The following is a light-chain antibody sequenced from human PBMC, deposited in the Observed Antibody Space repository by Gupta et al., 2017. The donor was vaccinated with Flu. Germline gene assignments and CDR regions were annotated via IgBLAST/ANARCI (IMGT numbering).Light chain of an antibody. Sequence: EVVLTQSPATLSFSPGERATLSCRASRSVDSYLAWYQQKPGQAPRLLIYDASNRAPGNPARFSGSGYGTDFTLTISSREPEDFAVYYCQQRSNWPPLTFGGGTKVEIK. J-gene: IGKJ4*01. CDR2: DAS. CDR1: RSVDSY. CDR3: QQRSNWPPLT. V-gene: IGKV3-11*01.